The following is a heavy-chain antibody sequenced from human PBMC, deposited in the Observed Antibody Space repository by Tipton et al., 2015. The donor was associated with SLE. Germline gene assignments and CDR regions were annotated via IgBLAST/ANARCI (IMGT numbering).Heavy chain of an antibody. CDR2: ISSSGSTI. D-gene: IGHD4-11*01. V-gene: IGHV3-48*03. CDR1: GFTFSSYE. Sequence: VKPGGGLVQPGGSLRLSCATSGFTFSSYEMNWVRQAPGKGLEWVSYISSSGSTIYYADSVKGRFTISRDNAKNSLYLQMNSLRAEDTAVYYCARGPDYTSRNPLYYYYYYMDVWGKGATVTVSS. J-gene: IGHJ6*03. CDR3: ARGPDYTSRNPLYYYYYYMDV.